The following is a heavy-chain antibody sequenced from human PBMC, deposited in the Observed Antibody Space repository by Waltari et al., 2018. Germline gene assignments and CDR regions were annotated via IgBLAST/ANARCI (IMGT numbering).Heavy chain of an antibody. Sequence: EVQLLESGGGLVQPGGSLRLSCAASGFSFSTYAMSWARQAPGKGLAWVSGFGSGDGNTYYADSVKGRFIISRDNSKNTLYLQMSSLRAEDSAVYYCAKPGIAVAGNYFDCWGQGALVTVSS. CDR1: GFSFSTYA. CDR2: FGSGDGNT. J-gene: IGHJ4*02. V-gene: IGHV3-23*01. CDR3: AKPGIAVAGNYFDC. D-gene: IGHD6-19*01.